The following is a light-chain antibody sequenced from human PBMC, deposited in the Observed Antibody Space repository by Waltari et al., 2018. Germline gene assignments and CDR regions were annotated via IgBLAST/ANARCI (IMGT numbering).Light chain of an antibody. Sequence: EIVLTQSPATLSLSPGEGATLSCRASESVRSYLAWYQQKPGQAPRLLIYDASNRAPGIPARFSGSGSGTDFSLSISSLEPEDFAVYYCQQRHNWPLTFGGGTKVEIK. V-gene: IGKV3-11*01. J-gene: IGKJ4*01. CDR2: DAS. CDR3: QQRHNWPLT. CDR1: ESVRSY.